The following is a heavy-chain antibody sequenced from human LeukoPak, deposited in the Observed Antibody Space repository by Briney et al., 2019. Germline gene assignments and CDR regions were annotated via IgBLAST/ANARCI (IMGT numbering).Heavy chain of an antibody. CDR2: IYSGGST. CDR1: GFTVSSNY. J-gene: IGHJ3*02. V-gene: IGHV3-53*01. CDR3: ARDPGVDAFDI. D-gene: IGHD3-10*01. Sequence: GGSLRLSCAASGFTVSSNYMSWVRQAPGKGLEWVSVIYSGGSTYYADSVEGRFTISRDNSKNTLYLQMNSLRAEDTAVYYCARDPGVDAFDIWGQGTMVTVSS.